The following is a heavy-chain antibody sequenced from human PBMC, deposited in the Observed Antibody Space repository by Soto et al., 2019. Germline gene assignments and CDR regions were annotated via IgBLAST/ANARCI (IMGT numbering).Heavy chain of an antibody. Sequence: SETLSLTCTVSGGSISSGGYYWSWIRQHPGKGLEWIGYIYYSGSTYYNPSLKSRVTISVDTSKNQFSLKLSSVTAADTAVYYCARDSKGSSDYYYYGMDVWGQGTTVTVSS. J-gene: IGHJ6*02. CDR1: GGSISSGGYY. D-gene: IGHD6-6*01. CDR3: ARDSKGSSDYYYYGMDV. V-gene: IGHV4-31*03. CDR2: IYYSGST.